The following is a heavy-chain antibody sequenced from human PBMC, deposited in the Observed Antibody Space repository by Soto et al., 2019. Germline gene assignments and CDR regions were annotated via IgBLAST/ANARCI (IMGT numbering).Heavy chain of an antibody. J-gene: IGHJ4*02. CDR1: GFTFSVYA. CDR3: AKNYYFDH. CDR2: INVDDST. V-gene: IGHV3-23*01. Sequence: EVQLLESGGGLVQPGGSLRLSCAASGFTFSVYAMSWVRQAPGKGLEWVSSINVDDSTYYADSVKGRFTISRDNSKSTVVLELSSLRVEDTATFYCAKNYYFDHWGQGTQVTVSS.